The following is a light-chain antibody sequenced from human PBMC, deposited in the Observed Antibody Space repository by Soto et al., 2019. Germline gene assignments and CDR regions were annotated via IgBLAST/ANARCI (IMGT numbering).Light chain of an antibody. J-gene: IGKJ2*01. CDR2: AVS. CDR3: QQYGRXPYT. V-gene: IGKV3-20*01. Sequence: EIVLTQSPGTLSLSPGERATLSCRASQSITSNYLAWYQHKPGQAPRLLVYAVSGRPNGIPDRFSGSGSGTDFTLTISRLXXXYFALYYCQQYGRXPYTFGQGTQLXIK. CDR1: QSITSNY.